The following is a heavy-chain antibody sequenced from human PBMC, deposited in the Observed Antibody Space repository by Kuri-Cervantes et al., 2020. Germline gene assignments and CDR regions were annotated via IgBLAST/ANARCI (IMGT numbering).Heavy chain of an antibody. V-gene: IGHV4-34*01. CDR3: ARGRGRVYGETRLIDY. J-gene: IGHJ4*02. CDR1: GGSFSGYY. CDR2: ISHSGSP. Sequence: SETLSLTCAVYGGSFSGYYWSWIRQPPGKGLEWIGEISHSGSPNYNPSLKSRVTISVDTSKNQFSLRLRSVTAADTAFYYCARGRGRVYGETRLIDYWDQGAPVTVSS. D-gene: IGHD4-17*01.